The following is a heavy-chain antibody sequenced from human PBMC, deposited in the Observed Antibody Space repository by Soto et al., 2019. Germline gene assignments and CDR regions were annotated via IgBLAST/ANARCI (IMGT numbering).Heavy chain of an antibody. J-gene: IGHJ6*02. Sequence: RASVKVSFKASGYTFTGYYMYWVRQAPGQGLEWMGWINPNSGGTNYAQKFQGWVTMTRDTSISTAYMELSRLRSDDTAVYYCARDGALGYSYGSYYCYYGMDVWGQGTTVTSP. D-gene: IGHD5-18*01. V-gene: IGHV1-2*04. CDR2: INPNSGGT. CDR3: ARDGALGYSYGSYYCYYGMDV. CDR1: GYTFTGYY.